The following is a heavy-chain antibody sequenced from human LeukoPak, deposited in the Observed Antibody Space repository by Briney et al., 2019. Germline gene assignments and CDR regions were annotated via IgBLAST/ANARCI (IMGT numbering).Heavy chain of an antibody. CDR3: AAAAGIGYYYYMDV. D-gene: IGHD6-13*01. J-gene: IGHJ6*03. CDR1: GGSISSYY. V-gene: IGHV4-59*01. Sequence: SETLSLTCTVSGGSISSYYWSWIRQPPGKGLEWIGYIYYSGSTNYNPSLKSRVTISVDTSKNQFSLKLSSVTAADTAVYYCAAAAGIGYYYYMDVWGKGTTVTVPS. CDR2: IYYSGST.